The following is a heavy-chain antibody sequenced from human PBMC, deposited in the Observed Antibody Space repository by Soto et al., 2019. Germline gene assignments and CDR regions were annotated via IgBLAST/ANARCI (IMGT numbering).Heavy chain of an antibody. J-gene: IGHJ3*02. D-gene: IGHD1-1*01. CDR2: IWYDGSNK. CDR1: GFTFSSYG. Sequence: QVQLVESGGGVVQPGRSLRLSCAASGFTFSSYGMHWVRQAPDKGLEWVAVIWYDGSNKYYADSVKGRFTISRDNSKNTLYLQMNSLRPEDTAVYYCARGNGRRAFDIWGQGTMVTVSS. CDR3: ARGNGRRAFDI. V-gene: IGHV3-33*01.